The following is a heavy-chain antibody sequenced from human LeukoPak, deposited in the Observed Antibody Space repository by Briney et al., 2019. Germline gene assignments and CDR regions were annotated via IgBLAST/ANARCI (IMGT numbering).Heavy chain of an antibody. CDR2: ISAYNGNT. CDR3: ARDLTVTTRAIFDY. J-gene: IGHJ4*02. CDR1: GYTFTSYG. Sequence: GASVKVSCKASGYTFTSYGISWVRQAPGQGLEWMGWISAYNGNTNYAQKLQGRVTMTTDTSTSTAYMELRSLRSDDTAVYYCARDLTVTTRAIFDYWGQGTLVTVSS. D-gene: IGHD4-17*01. V-gene: IGHV1-18*01.